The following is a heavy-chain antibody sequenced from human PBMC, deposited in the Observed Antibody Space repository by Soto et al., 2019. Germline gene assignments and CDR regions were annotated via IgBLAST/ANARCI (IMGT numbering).Heavy chain of an antibody. CDR2: SRNKANSFTT. CDR3: TRVSMFCYDT. V-gene: IGHV3-72*01. D-gene: IGHD3-22*01. CDR1: GFRFSDHH. J-gene: IGHJ4*02. Sequence: EVQLVESGGGLVQPGGSLRLSCAASGFRFSDHHMDWVRQAPGKGLEWVGRSRNKANSFTTEYAPSVKGRFTISRDESKNSLYLQMNSLKTEDTAVYYCTRVSMFCYDTWGQGILVTVSS.